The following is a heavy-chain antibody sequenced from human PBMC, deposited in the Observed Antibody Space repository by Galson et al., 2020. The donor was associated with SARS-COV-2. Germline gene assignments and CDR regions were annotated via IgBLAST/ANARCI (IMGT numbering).Heavy chain of an antibody. V-gene: IGHV5-51*01. J-gene: IGHJ3*02. CDR1: GYTFTNYW. Sequence: GEPLKISCKGSGYTFTNYWIGWVRQMPGKGLEWMGFIYPGDSDTRYSPSFQGQVTISADKSISTAYLQWSSLKASDTAMFYCARHGGHCSSPSCYMGDAFDIWGQGTMVTVSS. CDR3: ARHGGHCSSPSCYMGDAFDI. CDR2: IYPGDSDT. D-gene: IGHD2-2*02.